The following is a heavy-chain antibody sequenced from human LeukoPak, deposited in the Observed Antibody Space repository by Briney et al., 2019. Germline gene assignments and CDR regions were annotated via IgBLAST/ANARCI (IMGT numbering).Heavy chain of an antibody. CDR1: GFTFSSYW. Sequence: GGSLRLSCAASGFTFSSYWMHWVRQVPGKGLVCVSRITSDGSSTSYADSVKGRFTISRDNAKNTLYLQMNSLRAEDTAVYYCAREALRFPLFDPWGQGTLVTVSS. D-gene: IGHD3-3*01. CDR3: AREALRFPLFDP. V-gene: IGHV3-74*01. CDR2: ITSDGSST. J-gene: IGHJ5*02.